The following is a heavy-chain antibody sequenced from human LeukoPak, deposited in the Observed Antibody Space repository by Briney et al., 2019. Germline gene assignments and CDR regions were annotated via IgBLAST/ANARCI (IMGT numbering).Heavy chain of an antibody. CDR1: GFTFDRDG. CDR3: ANGRLDYDILTAYYPRGLVEERTDTNDDVFDI. V-gene: IGHV3-30*18. CDR2: ISYDGSKK. D-gene: IGHD3-9*01. Sequence: GGSLRLSCAASGFTFDRDGMHGVRQAPGKGLEWGAAISYDGSKKYYVESVKGPVTISRENSKNTLYLKMNSLRPDDTAVYYCANGRLDYDILTAYYPRGLVEERTDTNDDVFDIWGQGTKVTVSS. J-gene: IGHJ3*02.